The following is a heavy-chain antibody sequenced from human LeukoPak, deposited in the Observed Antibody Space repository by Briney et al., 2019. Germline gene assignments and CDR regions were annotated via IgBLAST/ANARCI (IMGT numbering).Heavy chain of an antibody. V-gene: IGHV1-8*01. D-gene: IGHD5-12*01. CDR1: GYTFTSYD. CDR3: ARGDNLIVATTHFDY. CDR2: MNPNSGNT. Sequence: ASVKVSCKASGYTFTSYDINWVRQATGQGLEWMGWMNPNSGNTGYAQKFQGRVTMTRNTSISTAYMELSSLRSEDTAVYCCARGDNLIVATTHFDYWGQGTLVTVSS. J-gene: IGHJ4*02.